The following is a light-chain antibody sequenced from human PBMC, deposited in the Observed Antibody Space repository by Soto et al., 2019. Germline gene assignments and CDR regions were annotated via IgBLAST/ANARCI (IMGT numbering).Light chain of an antibody. CDR1: KVIRDY. J-gene: IGKJ1*01. Sequence: DIQMSPSPSSLSASVGAXVTFTFRASKVIRDYVAWYQRKPGXXXXXLIXSSSTLPSGVSSRLSGSGSGPDLTLTISSRQPEDVASYYCQKYLSALWTFGKGTKVDIK. CDR2: SSS. CDR3: QKYLSALWT. V-gene: IGKV1-27*01.